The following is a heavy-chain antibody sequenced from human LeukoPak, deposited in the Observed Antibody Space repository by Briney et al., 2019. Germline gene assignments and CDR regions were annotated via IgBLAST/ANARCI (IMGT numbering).Heavy chain of an antibody. CDR3: ARSGTIATRRNYIDY. V-gene: IGHV5-51*01. CDR2: IYPGDSDI. J-gene: IGHJ4*02. CDR1: GYSFPTYW. D-gene: IGHD6-6*01. Sequence: GESLKISCKGSGYSFPTYWIGWVRQMPGKGLEWMGIIYPGDSDIRYSPSFEGEVTISADKSISTAYLQWSSLKASDTAMYYCARSGTIATRRNYIDYWGQGTLVTVSS.